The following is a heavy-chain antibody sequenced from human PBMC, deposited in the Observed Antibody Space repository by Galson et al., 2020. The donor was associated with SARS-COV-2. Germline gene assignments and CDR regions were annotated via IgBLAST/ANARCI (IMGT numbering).Heavy chain of an antibody. Sequence: KVSCKGSGYSFTNYWIGWVRQMPGKGLEWMGIIYPGDSDTRYSPSFQGQVTISAGKSISTAYLQWSSLKASDTAMYYCAKSLGFCSSTTCSIFDSWGQGTLVIVSS. CDR3: AKSLGFCSSTTCSIFDS. J-gene: IGHJ4*02. CDR2: IYPGDSDT. D-gene: IGHD2-2*01. V-gene: IGHV5-51*01. CDR1: GYSFTNYW.